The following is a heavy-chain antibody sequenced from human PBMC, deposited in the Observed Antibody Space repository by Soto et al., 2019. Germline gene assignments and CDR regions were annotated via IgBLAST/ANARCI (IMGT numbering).Heavy chain of an antibody. Sequence: VSLRLSCAASGFTFGNYAMGWVRQAPGKGLEWVSGINGAGYYTVYIYYVRGRFTISRDNSNSILYLQMNSLRADDTAIYFCTKYTRAEHVGEPWGQGSPVTVS. D-gene: IGHD1-26*01. J-gene: IGHJ5*02. CDR1: GFTFGNYA. CDR3: TKYTRAEHVGEP. V-gene: IGHV3-23*01. CDR2: INGAGYYT.